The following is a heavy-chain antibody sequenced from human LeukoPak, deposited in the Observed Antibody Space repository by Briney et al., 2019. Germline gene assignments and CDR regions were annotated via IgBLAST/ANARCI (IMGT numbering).Heavy chain of an antibody. J-gene: IGHJ5*02. CDR2: IYSGGST. V-gene: IGHV3-53*05. CDR1: GFTVSSDY. Sequence: GGSLRLSCAASGFTVSSDYMSWVRQAPGKGLEWVSAIYSGGSTYYADSVKGRFTISRDKSKNTVYLQMNSLRFEDTAMYYCARNWFDPWGQGTLVTVSS. CDR3: ARNWFDP.